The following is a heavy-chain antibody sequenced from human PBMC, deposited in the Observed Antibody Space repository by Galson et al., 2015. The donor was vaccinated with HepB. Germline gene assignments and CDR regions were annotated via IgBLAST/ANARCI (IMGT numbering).Heavy chain of an antibody. J-gene: IGHJ4*02. CDR3: ARGRFYYGSSGYYYLDY. Sequence: SLRLSCAASGFTVNSHYMTWVRQAPGEGLECVSVFHSGGKTDYADPVRGRFTVSRDSSKNIHYLQMTSLRAEDTAVYYCARGRFYYGSSGYYYLDYWGQGTQVTVSS. CDR2: FHSGGKT. D-gene: IGHD3-22*01. V-gene: IGHV3-66*01. CDR1: GFTVNSHY.